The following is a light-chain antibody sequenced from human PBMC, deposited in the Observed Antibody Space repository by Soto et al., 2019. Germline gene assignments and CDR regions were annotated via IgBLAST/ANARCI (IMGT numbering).Light chain of an antibody. V-gene: IGKV3-20*01. CDR1: QSVNNY. J-gene: IGKJ4*01. Sequence: ETMMTQSPATLSVSKGERATLSCRASQSVNNYLAWYQQKPGQAPRLLIYDASSRATGIPDRFSGGGSGTDFTLTISRLEPEDFAVYYCQQFSSYPLTFGGGTKVDVK. CDR3: QQFSSYPLT. CDR2: DAS.